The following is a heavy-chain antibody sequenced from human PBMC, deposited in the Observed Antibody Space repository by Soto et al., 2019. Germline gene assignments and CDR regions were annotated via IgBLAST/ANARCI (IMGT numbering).Heavy chain of an antibody. D-gene: IGHD2-15*01. CDR3: ARDPRGYCSGGSCYYGY. V-gene: IGHV1-69*01. J-gene: IGHJ4*02. CDR1: GGTFSSYA. Sequence: QVQLVQSGAEVKKPGSSVKVSCKASGGTFSSYAISWVRQAPGQGLEWMGGIIPIFGTANYAQKFQGRVTITADESTSTAYMELSSLRSEDTAVYYCARDPRGYCSGGSCYYGYWGQGTLFTVSS. CDR2: IIPIFGTA.